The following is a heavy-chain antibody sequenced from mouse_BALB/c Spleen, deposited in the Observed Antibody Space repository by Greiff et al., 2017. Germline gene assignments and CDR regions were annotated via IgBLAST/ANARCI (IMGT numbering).Heavy chain of an antibody. J-gene: IGHJ4*01. D-gene: IGHD2-1*01. V-gene: IGHV3-6*02. CDR1: GYSITSGYY. CDR2: ISYDGSN. Sequence: EVQLVESGPGLVKPSQSLSLTCSVTGYSITSGYYWNWIRQFPGNKLEWMGYISYDGSNNYNPSLKNRISITRDTSKNQFFLKLNSVTTEDTATYYCARRDGNYVYYAMDYWGQGTSVTVSS. CDR3: ARRDGNYVYYAMDY.